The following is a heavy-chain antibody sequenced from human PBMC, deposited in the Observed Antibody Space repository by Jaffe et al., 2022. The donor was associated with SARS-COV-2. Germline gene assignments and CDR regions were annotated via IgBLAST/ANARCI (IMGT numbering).Heavy chain of an antibody. D-gene: IGHD3-22*01. CDR3: ASSKRGYYDSSKTYYGMDV. CDR1: GFTFSSYA. V-gene: IGHV3-23*01. CDR2: ISGSGGST. Sequence: EVQLLESGGGLVQPGGSLRLSCAASGFTFSSYAMSWVRQAPGKGLEWVSAISGSGGSTYYADSVKGRFTISRDNSKNTLYLQMNSLRAEDTAVYYCASSKRGYYDSSKTYYGMDVWGQGTTVTVSS. J-gene: IGHJ6*02.